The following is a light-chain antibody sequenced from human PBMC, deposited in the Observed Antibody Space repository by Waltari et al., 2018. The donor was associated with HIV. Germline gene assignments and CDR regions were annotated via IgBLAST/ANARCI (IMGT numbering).Light chain of an antibody. Sequence: SYELTQPPSVSVSPGQTASITCSGDNLGVKFACWYQQKPGQSPVLVIYQDTKRPSGIPERFSGSNSGNTATLTISGTQAMDEADYYCQAWDSSTGIFGTGTKVTVL. CDR1: NLGVKF. J-gene: IGLJ1*01. V-gene: IGLV3-1*01. CDR2: QDT. CDR3: QAWDSSTGI.